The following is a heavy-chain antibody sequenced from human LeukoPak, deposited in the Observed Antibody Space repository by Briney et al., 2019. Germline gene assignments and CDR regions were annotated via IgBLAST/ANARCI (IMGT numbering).Heavy chain of an antibody. Sequence: PSETLSLTCGVSGGSLSSGNWWSWVRQPPGKGLEWIGEIFHSGSTNFNPSLKSRVTISIDKSKNQFSLEVTSVTAADTAVYYCARNEAYNLDYWGQGILATVSS. V-gene: IGHV4-4*02. J-gene: IGHJ4*02. CDR3: ARNEAYNLDY. CDR1: GGSLSSGNW. D-gene: IGHD1-14*01. CDR2: IFHSGST.